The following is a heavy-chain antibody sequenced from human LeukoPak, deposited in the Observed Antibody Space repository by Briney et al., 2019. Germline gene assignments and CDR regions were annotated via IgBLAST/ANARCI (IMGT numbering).Heavy chain of an antibody. Sequence: HAGQSLTPSCAASGFTFSPNGMHCVSPAPGNGIGWVAFRRYDESEKQYADSVKGRFTISRDTSKSTLYLQMSSLRVEDTALYYCARVRIELDDDAVEIWGQGTIVTVSS. J-gene: IGHJ3*02. CDR3: ARVRIELDDDAVEI. CDR1: GFTFSPNG. V-gene: IGHV3-30*02. CDR2: RRYDESEK. D-gene: IGHD5-12*01.